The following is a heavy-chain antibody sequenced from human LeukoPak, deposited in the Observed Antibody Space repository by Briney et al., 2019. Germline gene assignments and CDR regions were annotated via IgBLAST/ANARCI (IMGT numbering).Heavy chain of an antibody. V-gene: IGHV3-30-3*01. CDR1: GFTFSSYA. D-gene: IGHD5-18*01. J-gene: IGHJ4*02. Sequence: GSLRLSCAASGFTFSSYATHWVRQAPGKGLEWVAVISYDGSNKYYADSVKGRFTISRDNSKNTLYLQMNSLRAEDTAVYYCARALGRVQLWGILVYWGQGTLVTVSS. CDR3: ARALGRVQLWGILVY. CDR2: ISYDGSNK.